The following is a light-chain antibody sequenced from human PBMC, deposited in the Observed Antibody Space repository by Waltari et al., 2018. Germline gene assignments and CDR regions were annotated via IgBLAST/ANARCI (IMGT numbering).Light chain of an antibody. CDR1: ALPKQF. CDR2: KDT. Sequence: SYELTQPPSVSVSPGQTATITCSGDALPKQFAHWYHQKPGQAPVGVIYKDTERPSGIPERFSGSSSGTTVTWTINGVQAEDEADYYCQSADSSGTWVFGGGTKLTVL. CDR3: QSADSSGTWV. J-gene: IGLJ3*02. V-gene: IGLV3-25*03.